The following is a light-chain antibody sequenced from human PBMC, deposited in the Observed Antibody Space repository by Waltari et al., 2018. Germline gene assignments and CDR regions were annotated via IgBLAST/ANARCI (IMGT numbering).Light chain of an antibody. J-gene: IGLJ3*02. CDR1: VLPKEY. CDR2: KDN. CDR3: QSTDNSATYVV. V-gene: IGLV3-25*03. Sequence: SYDLTQTPSVSVSPGQTARITCSGNVLPKEYAYWYQQKPGQAPLLVIYKDNERPSEIPERFSGSSSGTTATLTSSRVLPEDEADYYCQSTDNSATYVVFGGGTKLTVL.